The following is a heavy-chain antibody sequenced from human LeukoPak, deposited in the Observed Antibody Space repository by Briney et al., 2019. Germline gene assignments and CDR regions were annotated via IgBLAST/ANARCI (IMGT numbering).Heavy chain of an antibody. CDR1: GFTFTDYW. CDR2: IHKAGTES. Sequence: TGGSLRLSYAASGFTFTDYWMPWVRQVPGKGLEWVANIHKAGTESYYVDSVKGRFAISRDNAKNSLYLQLSSLRVDDTAVYYCARVGTWELQRVFDYWGQGTLVTVSS. CDR3: ARVGTWELQRVFDY. D-gene: IGHD1-26*01. J-gene: IGHJ4*02. V-gene: IGHV3-7*01.